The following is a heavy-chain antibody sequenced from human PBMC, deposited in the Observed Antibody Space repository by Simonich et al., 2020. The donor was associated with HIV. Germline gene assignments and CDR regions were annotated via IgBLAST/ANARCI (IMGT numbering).Heavy chain of an antibody. D-gene: IGHD3-3*01. CDR3: ARRTTAYFSFWGGFYFDY. CDR1: GGSFRGYY. V-gene: IGHV4-34*01. CDR2: ISHRGST. J-gene: IGHJ4*02. Sequence: QVQLQQWGAGLLKPSETLSLTCAVYGGSFRGYYWSWIRQSPGGGLEWIGEISHRGSTNYRPSLKSRGTISVDTSKNQFSLKLNSVTAADTTVYYCARRTTAYFSFWGGFYFDYWGQGTLVTVSS.